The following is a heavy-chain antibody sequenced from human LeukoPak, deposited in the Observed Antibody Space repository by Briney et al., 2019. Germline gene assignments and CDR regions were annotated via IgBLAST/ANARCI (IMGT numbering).Heavy chain of an antibody. J-gene: IGHJ4*02. CDR2: ISYDGSNK. Sequence: GRSLRLSCAASGFTLSSYGMHWVRHAPAKGLEWVAVISYDGSNKYYADSAKGRFTISRDNSKNTLYLQMSSLRAEDTAVYYCAKDRTYQLLQSLFDYWGQGTLVTVSS. V-gene: IGHV3-30*18. D-gene: IGHD2-2*01. CDR1: GFTLSSYG. CDR3: AKDRTYQLLQSLFDY.